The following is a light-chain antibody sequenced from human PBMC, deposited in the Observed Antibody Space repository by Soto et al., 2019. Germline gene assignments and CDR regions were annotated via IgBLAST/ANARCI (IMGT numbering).Light chain of an antibody. V-gene: IGKV4-1*01. CDR1: QSILYSPNNKSY. Sequence: DIVMTQSPDSLAVSLGERATINCRSSQSILYSPNNKSYLAWYQQKSGQPPKLLIYWTSTRESGVPDRFSGSGSGTDFPLTISSLQAEDVAVYYCQQYYSSPFTFGPGTNVDVK. CDR3: QQYYSSPFT. J-gene: IGKJ3*01. CDR2: WTS.